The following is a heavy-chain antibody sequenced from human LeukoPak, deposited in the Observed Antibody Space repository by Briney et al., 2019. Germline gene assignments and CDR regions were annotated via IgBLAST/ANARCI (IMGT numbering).Heavy chain of an antibody. V-gene: IGHV1-8*01. D-gene: IGHD6-19*01. Sequence: ASVKVSCKASGYTFTSYDINWVRQATGQGLEWMGWMNPNSGNTGYAQKFQGRVTMTRNTSISTAYTELSSLRSEDTAVYYCARGLHSGWYRYYYYGMDVWGQGTTVTVSS. J-gene: IGHJ6*02. CDR1: GYTFTSYD. CDR2: MNPNSGNT. CDR3: ARGLHSGWYRYYYYGMDV.